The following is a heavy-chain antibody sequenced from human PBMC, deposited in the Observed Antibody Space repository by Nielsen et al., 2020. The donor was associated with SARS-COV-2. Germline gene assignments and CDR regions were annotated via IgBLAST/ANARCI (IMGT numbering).Heavy chain of an antibody. V-gene: IGHV1-18*04. D-gene: IGHD3-10*01. J-gene: IGHJ5*02. CDR1: GYNFISFG. Sequence: ASVKVSCKTSGYNFISFGISWVRQAPGQGLEWMGWISGNNGDTKYAQRFHGRVTMTVDTSTTTAYMELRTLRPDDTAVYYCARDGSYSQVHWFHPWGQGTQVTVSS. CDR3: ARDGSYSQVHWFHP. CDR2: ISGNNGDT.